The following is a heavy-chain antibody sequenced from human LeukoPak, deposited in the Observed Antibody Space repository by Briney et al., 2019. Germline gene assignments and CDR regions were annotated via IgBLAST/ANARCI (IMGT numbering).Heavy chain of an antibody. J-gene: IGHJ4*02. D-gene: IGHD7-27*01. CDR3: ARDRDWGFDY. CDR2: ISTSSGTI. V-gene: IGHV3-48*02. Sequence: GGSLRLSCAASGFSFSDYSMNWVRLAPGKGVGWGSYISTSSGTISYADSVKGRFTISRDDAKSSLYLQMNSLRDEDTAVYYCARDRDWGFDYWGQGTLVTVSS. CDR1: GFSFSDYS.